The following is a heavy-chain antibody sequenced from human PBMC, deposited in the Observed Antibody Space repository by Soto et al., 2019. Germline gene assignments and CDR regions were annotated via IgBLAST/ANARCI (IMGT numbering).Heavy chain of an antibody. D-gene: IGHD3-9*01. CDR3: ARTRDILTGYYTYYFDY. J-gene: IGHJ4*02. Sequence: QVQLVQSGAEVKKPGASVKVSCKASGYTFTGYYMHWVRQAPGQGLEWMGWINPNSGGTNYAQKFQGWVTMTRDTSISTAYMELSRLRSDDTAVYYCARTRDILTGYYTYYFDYWGQGTLVNVSS. V-gene: IGHV1-2*04. CDR2: INPNSGGT. CDR1: GYTFTGYY.